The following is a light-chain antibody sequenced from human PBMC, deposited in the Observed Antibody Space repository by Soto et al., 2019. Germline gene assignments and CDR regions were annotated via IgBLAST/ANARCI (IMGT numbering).Light chain of an antibody. CDR2: EVS. CDR3: NSYTGSSTWV. CDR1: SSDVGGYNY. J-gene: IGLJ3*02. V-gene: IGLV2-14*01. Sequence: QSALTQPASVSGSPGQSIAISCTGTSSDVGGYNYVSWNQQHPGKAPKLMIYEVSNRPSGVSNRFSGSKSGNTASLTISGLQAEDEADYYCNSYTGSSTWVFGGGTKLTVL.